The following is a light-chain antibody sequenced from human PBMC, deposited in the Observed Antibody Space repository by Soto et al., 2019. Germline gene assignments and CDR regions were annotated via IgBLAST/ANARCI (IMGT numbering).Light chain of an antibody. J-gene: IGKJ1*01. CDR2: GAS. CDR3: QQFGASLTWT. Sequence: EIVMTQSPATLSVSPGEIATLSFRASQSVMSNYLSWYQQKPGQPPRLLIYGASSRATGIPDRFSGSGSGTDFTLTISRLEPEDFAVYYCQQFGASLTWTFGQGTKVDIK. V-gene: IGKV3-20*01. CDR1: QSVMSNY.